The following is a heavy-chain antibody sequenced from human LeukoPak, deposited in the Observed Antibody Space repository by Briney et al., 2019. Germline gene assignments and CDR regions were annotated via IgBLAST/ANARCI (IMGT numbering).Heavy chain of an antibody. Sequence: GGSLRLSCTASGFTFSTYGMHWVRQAPGKGLEWVAFIRYDGSNKYYADSVKGRFTISRDNAKNSLYLQMNSLRAEDTAVYYCASYLTYYDILTGYYLDDAFDIWGQGTMVTVSS. D-gene: IGHD3-9*01. V-gene: IGHV3-30*02. CDR2: IRYDGSNK. J-gene: IGHJ3*02. CDR1: GFTFSTYG. CDR3: ASYLTYYDILTGYYLDDAFDI.